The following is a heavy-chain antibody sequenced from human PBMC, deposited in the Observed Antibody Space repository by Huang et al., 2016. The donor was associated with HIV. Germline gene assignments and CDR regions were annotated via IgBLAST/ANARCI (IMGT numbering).Heavy chain of an antibody. CDR2: ISASSGDT. J-gene: IGHJ3*02. D-gene: IGHD3-22*01. CDR1: GYTFTSYG. Sequence: QIQLMQSGPELKQPGASVKVSCKASGYTFTSYGITWVSQAPGQGHEWMGWISASSGDTEYAQKFPGRVTLTTDTATNIAYMELRSLRSDDTAKYYCARDPKYHRIGYYRQRRGIDIWGQGTMVIVSS. V-gene: IGHV1-18*01. CDR3: ARDPKYHRIGYYRQRRGIDI.